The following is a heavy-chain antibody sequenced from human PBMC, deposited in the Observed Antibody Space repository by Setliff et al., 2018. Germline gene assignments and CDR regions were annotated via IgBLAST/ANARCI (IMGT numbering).Heavy chain of an antibody. Sequence: ASVKVSCKASGYIFTSYAINWVRQAPGQGLEWMGSISAYNANTNYAQNLQGRVTMTRDTSTSTAYTELRSLRSDDTAVYYCAREPLWGSHDAFDIWGQGTMVTVSS. CDR3: AREPLWGSHDAFDI. CDR2: ISAYNANT. V-gene: IGHV1-18*01. D-gene: IGHD7-27*01. J-gene: IGHJ3*02. CDR1: GYIFTSYA.